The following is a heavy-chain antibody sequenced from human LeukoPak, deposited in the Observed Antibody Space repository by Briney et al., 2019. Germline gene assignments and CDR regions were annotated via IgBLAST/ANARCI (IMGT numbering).Heavy chain of an antibody. V-gene: IGHV4-4*09. CDR3: ARHGRSGYYSFDY. CDR2: IYTSGST. Sequence: SETLSLTCTVSGGSISSYYWSWIRQPPGKGLEWIGYIYTSGSTNYNPSLKSRVTIQVDTSKNQFSLKLSPVTAADTAVYYCARHGRSGYYSFDYWGQGTLVTVSS. CDR1: GGSISSYY. J-gene: IGHJ4*02. D-gene: IGHD3-3*01.